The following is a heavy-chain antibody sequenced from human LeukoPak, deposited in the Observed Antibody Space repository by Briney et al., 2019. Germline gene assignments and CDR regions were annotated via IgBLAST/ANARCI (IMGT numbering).Heavy chain of an antibody. CDR1: GYTFTSYG. V-gene: IGHV1-18*01. J-gene: IGHJ4*02. CDR3: ARDLSPYYYDSSGYTPFDY. D-gene: IGHD3-22*01. CDR2: ISAYNGNT. Sequence: ASVKVSCTASGYTFTSYGISWVRQAPGQGLEWMGWISAYNGNTNYAQKLQGRVTMTTDTSTSTAYMELRSLRSADTAVYYCARDLSPYYYDSSGYTPFDYWGKGTLVTVSS.